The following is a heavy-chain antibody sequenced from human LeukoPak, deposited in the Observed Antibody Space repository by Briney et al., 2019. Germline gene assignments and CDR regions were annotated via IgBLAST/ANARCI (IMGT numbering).Heavy chain of an antibody. CDR3: ARAARDGYNYYYYMDV. CDR2: IYHSGST. Sequence: SETLSLTCAVSGGSISSSNWWSWVRQPPGKGLEWIGEIYHSGSTNYNPSLKSRVTISVDKSKNQFSLKLSSVTAADTAVYYCARAARDGYNYYYYMDVWGKGTTVTVSS. D-gene: IGHD5-24*01. V-gene: IGHV4-4*02. J-gene: IGHJ6*03. CDR1: GGSISSSNW.